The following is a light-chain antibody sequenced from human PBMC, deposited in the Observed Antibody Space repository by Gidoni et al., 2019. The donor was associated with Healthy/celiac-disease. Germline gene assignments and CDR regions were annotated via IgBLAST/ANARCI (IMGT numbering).Light chain of an antibody. Sequence: QSALTQPASVSGSPGQSITISCTGTSSDVCGYNYVSWYQQHPGKAPKLMISEVSNRPSGVSTRFSGSKSGNTASLTISGLQAEDEADYYCSSYTSSSTLDVLFGGGTKLTVL. CDR3: SSYTSSSTLDVL. CDR1: SSDVCGYNY. CDR2: EVS. V-gene: IGLV2-14*01. J-gene: IGLJ2*01.